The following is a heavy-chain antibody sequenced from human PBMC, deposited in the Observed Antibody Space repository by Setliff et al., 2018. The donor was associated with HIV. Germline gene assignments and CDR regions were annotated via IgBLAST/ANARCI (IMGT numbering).Heavy chain of an antibody. CDR2: IYTSGRT. D-gene: IGHD3-10*01. Sequence: TSETLSLTCTVSGGSISSFYWSWIRQPPGKGLEWIGYIYTSGRTNYNPSLKSRVTISIDTSRNQFSLRLTSVTAEDTAVYYCARDRHYSGLGSYGPWGPGTLVTVSS. CDR1: GGSISSFY. J-gene: IGHJ5*02. CDR3: ARDRHYSGLGSYGP. V-gene: IGHV4-4*09.